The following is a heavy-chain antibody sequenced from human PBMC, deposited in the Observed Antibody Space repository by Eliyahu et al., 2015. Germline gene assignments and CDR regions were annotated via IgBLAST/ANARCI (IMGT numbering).Heavy chain of an antibody. CDR3: AREENIDYSYYFDY. J-gene: IGHJ4*02. D-gene: IGHD2-15*01. CDR1: GFTFSSYA. Sequence: QVQLVESGGGVVQPGRSLRLSCAASGFTFSSYAMHWVRQAPGKGLEWVAVISYDGSNKYYADSVKGRFTISRDNSKNTLYLQMNSLRAEDTAVYYCAREENIDYSYYFDYWGQGTLVTVSS. V-gene: IGHV3-30-3*01. CDR2: ISYDGSNK.